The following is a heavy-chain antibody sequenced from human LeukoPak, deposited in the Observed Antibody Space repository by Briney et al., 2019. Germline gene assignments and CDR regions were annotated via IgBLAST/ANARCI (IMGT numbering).Heavy chain of an antibody. J-gene: IGHJ4*02. V-gene: IGHV3-7*01. CDR1: GFTFSSYW. CDR3: ARGADYGDYPRVFDS. D-gene: IGHD4-17*01. Sequence: GGSLRLSCAASGFTFSSYWLSWVRQAPGKGLEWVANIKQDGSEKYYVDSVKGRFTISRDNAKNSLYLQMNSLRAEDTAVYYCARGADYGDYPRVFDSWGQGTLVTVSS. CDR2: IKQDGSEK.